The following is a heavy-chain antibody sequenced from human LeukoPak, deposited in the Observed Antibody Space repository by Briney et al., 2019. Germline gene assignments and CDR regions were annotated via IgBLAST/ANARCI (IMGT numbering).Heavy chain of an antibody. J-gene: IGHJ4*02. Sequence: GGSLRLSCAASGFTFSSYAMSWVRQAPGKGLEWVSGISGSGGSTYYADSVKGRFTISRDNSKNRLYLQMNSLRAEDTAVYYCAKRPRGNYLDPFDYWGQGTLVTVS. D-gene: IGHD3-10*01. CDR1: GFTFSSYA. V-gene: IGHV3-23*01. CDR3: AKRPRGNYLDPFDY. CDR2: ISGSGGST.